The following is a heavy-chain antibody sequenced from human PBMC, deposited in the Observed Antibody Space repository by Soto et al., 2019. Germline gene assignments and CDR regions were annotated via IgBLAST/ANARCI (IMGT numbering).Heavy chain of an antibody. J-gene: IGHJ6*02. Sequence: ASVKVSCKASGYTFTGYYMHWVRQAPGQGLEWMGWINPNSGGTNYAQKFQGRVTMTRDTSISTAYMELSRLRSDDTAVYYCTRGRKAAAGTPTKATLPFYYGMDVWGQSTSVTVSS. CDR1: GYTFTGYY. CDR2: INPNSGGT. D-gene: IGHD6-13*01. CDR3: TRGRKAAAGTPTKATLPFYYGMDV. V-gene: IGHV1-2*02.